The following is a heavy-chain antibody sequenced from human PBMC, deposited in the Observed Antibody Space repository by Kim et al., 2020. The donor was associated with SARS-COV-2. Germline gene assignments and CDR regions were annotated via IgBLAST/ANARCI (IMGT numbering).Heavy chain of an antibody. Sequence: GGSLRLSCAASGFTFDDYTMHWVRQAPGKGLEWVSLISWDGGSTYYADSVKGRFTISRDNSKNSLYLQMNSLRTEDTALYYCAKELSGYPSVSSAFDIWGQGTMVTVSS. D-gene: IGHD3-3*02. CDR1: GFTFDDYT. J-gene: IGHJ3*02. V-gene: IGHV3-43*01. CDR3: AKELSGYPSVSSAFDI. CDR2: ISWDGGST.